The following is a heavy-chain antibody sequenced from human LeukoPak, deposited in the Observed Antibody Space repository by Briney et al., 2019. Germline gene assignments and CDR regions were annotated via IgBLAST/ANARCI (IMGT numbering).Heavy chain of an antibody. J-gene: IGHJ4*02. Sequence: ASVEVSCKVSGYTLTELSMHWVRQAPGKGLEWMGGFDPEDGETIYAQKFQGRVTMTEDTSTDTAYMELSSLRSEDTAVYYCARHRSSGSERWYYFDYWGQGTLVTVSS. D-gene: IGHD1-26*01. CDR1: GYTLTELS. CDR3: ARHRSSGSERWYYFDY. V-gene: IGHV1-24*01. CDR2: FDPEDGET.